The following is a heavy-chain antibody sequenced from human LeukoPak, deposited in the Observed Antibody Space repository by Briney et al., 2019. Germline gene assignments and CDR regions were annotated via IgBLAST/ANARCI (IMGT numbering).Heavy chain of an antibody. CDR3: ARVTDATLGAPYFDY. J-gene: IGHJ4*02. CDR1: GGSFSGYY. D-gene: IGHD3-16*01. CDR2: INHSGST. Sequence: PSETLSLTCAVYGGSFSGYYWSWIRQPPGKGLKWIGEINHSGSTNYNPSLKSRVTISVDTSKNQFSLKLSSVTAADTAVYYCARVTDATLGAPYFDYWGQGTLVTVSS. V-gene: IGHV4-34*01.